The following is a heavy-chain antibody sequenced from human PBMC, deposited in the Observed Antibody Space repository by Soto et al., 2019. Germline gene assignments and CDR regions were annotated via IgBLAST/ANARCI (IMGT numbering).Heavy chain of an antibody. CDR3: ARELPNIAAAGNYYYYGMDV. V-gene: IGHV3-30-3*01. CDR1: GFTFSSYA. Sequence: QVQLVESGGGVVQPGRSLRLSCAASGFTFSSYAMHWVRQAPGKGLEWVAVISYDESNKYYADSVKGRFTISRDNSKNTLYLQMNSLRAEDTAVYYCARELPNIAAAGNYYYYGMDVWGQGTTVTVSS. J-gene: IGHJ6*02. CDR2: ISYDESNK. D-gene: IGHD6-13*01.